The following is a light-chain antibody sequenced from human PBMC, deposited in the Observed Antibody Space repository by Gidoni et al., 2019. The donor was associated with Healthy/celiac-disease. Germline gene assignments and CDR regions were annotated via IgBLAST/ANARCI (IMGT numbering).Light chain of an antibody. CDR1: QSISSD. J-gene: IGKJ2*04. V-gene: IGKV1-39*01. Sequence: DIQMTQSPSSLSASVGARVTIPCRASQSISSDLNWYQQKPGKDPKLLIYAASSLQSGVPSRFSGSGAWTDFTLTISSLQPEDGATYYCQQSYSTPMCSFGQGTKLEIK. CDR3: QQSYSTPMCS. CDR2: AAS.